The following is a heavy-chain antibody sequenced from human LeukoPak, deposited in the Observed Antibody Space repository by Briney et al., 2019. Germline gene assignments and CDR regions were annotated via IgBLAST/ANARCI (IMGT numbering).Heavy chain of an antibody. CDR3: ARGSGRMDIVVVPAATNWFDP. CDR1: GYSISSGYY. CDR2: IYHSGST. V-gene: IGHV4-38-2*01. Sequence: SETLSLTCAVSGYSISSGYYWGWIRQPPGKGLEWIGSIYHSGSTYYNPSLKSRVTISVDTSKYQFSLKLSSVTAADTAVYCCARGSGRMDIVVVPAATNWFDPWGQGTLVTVSS. D-gene: IGHD2-2*03. J-gene: IGHJ5*02.